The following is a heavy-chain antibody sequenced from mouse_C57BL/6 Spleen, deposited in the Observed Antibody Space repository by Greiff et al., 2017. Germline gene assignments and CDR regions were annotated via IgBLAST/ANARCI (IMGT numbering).Heavy chain of an antibody. CDR3: ARYGKYLDD. D-gene: IGHD1-1*02. CDR2: IYPGSGTT. V-gene: IGHV1-76*01. J-gene: IGHJ1*03. Sequence: QVQLQQSGPELVRPGASVKLSCKASGYSFTDYYINWVKQRPGQGLEWIARIYPGSGTTYYNEKFKGKATLTAEQYSRTAYMQLSSLTSEDSAVYFCARYGKYLDDWGTGTSVTVSS. CDR1: GYSFTDYY.